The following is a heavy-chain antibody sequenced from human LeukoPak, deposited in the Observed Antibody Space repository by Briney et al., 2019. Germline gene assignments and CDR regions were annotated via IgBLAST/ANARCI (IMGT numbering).Heavy chain of an antibody. V-gene: IGHV3-7*03. CDR1: EFTFSSYW. J-gene: IGHJ3*02. CDR3: ARGVPTPSGRSGDVFDI. D-gene: IGHD6-19*01. Sequence: GGSLRLSCAASEFTFSSYWMSWVRQAPGKGLEWVANIKQDGSEKYYVDSVKGRFTISRDNAKNSLYLQMNSLRAEDTAVYYCARGVPTPSGRSGDVFDIWGQGTMVTVSS. CDR2: IKQDGSEK.